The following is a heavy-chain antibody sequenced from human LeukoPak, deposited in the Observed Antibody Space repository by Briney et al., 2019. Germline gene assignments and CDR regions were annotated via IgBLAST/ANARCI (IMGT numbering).Heavy chain of an antibody. D-gene: IGHD3-16*01. V-gene: IGHV3-30*09. CDR2: TSSDLNVK. CDR3: AKDGDYYYGMDV. CDR1: GFTFRNYV. Sequence: GGSLGLSCAASGFTFRNYVIHWVRQAPGKGLEWVAVTSSDLNVKLYADSVKGRFAISRDNSRSTLYLQMNSLRAEDTAVYYCAKDGDYYYGMDVWGQGTTVTVSS. J-gene: IGHJ6*02.